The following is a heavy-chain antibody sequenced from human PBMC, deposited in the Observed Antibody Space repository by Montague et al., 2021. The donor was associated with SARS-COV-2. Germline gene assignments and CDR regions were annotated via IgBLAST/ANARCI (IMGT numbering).Heavy chain of an antibody. J-gene: IGHJ4*02. CDR1: GFTFGDYA. CDR3: AKDFDYYDGSGYFDY. Sequence: SLRLSCAASGFTFGDYAMHWVRQAPGKVPEWVSGITWDSGTVDXXXSXXXRFAISRDNAKNSLYLQMNSLRVEDTALYYCAKDFDYYDGSGYFDYWGQGTLVTVSS. V-gene: IGHV3-9*01. CDR2: ITWDSGTV. D-gene: IGHD3-22*01.